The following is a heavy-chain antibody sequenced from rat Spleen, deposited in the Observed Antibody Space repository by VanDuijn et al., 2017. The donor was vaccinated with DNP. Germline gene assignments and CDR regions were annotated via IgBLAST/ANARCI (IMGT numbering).Heavy chain of an antibody. J-gene: IGHJ2*01. V-gene: IGHV5-7*01. CDR2: ISHDGSSS. Sequence: EVQLVESGGDLVQPGRSMRLSCAASGFTFSNYDMAWVRQAPNKGLEWVATISHDGSSSYYRESVKGRFTISRDNAKSTLYLQMDSLRSEDTATYYCTTLPDYWGQGVMVTVSS. CDR1: GFTFSNYD. D-gene: IGHD1-4*01. CDR3: TTLPDY.